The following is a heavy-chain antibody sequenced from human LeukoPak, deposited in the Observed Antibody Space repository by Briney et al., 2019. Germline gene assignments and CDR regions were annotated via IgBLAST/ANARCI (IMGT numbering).Heavy chain of an antibody. CDR2: INHSGSI. V-gene: IGHV4-34*01. J-gene: IGHJ4*02. Sequence: SETLSLTCTVSGGSISSYYWSWIRQPPGKGLEWIGEINHSGSINYNPSLKSRVTISVDTSKNQFSLKLSSVTAADTAVYYCARTLFSDAGFDYWGQGTLVTVSS. CDR1: GGSISSYY. D-gene: IGHD3-9*01. CDR3: ARTLFSDAGFDY.